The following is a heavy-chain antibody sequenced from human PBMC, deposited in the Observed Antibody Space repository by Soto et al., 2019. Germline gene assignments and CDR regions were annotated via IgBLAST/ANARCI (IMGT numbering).Heavy chain of an antibody. CDR3: ARDLGGIVGWYDC. D-gene: IGHD1-26*01. Sequence: GGSLRLSCAASGFIFSTYSINCVRQVPGKGLEWVSYISSRSSTMYYADSVKGRFTISRDNAKNSLYLQMNSLRDEDTAVYYCARDLGGIVGWYDCWGQGTLVTVSS. V-gene: IGHV3-48*02. CDR2: ISSRSSTM. J-gene: IGHJ4*02. CDR1: GFIFSTYS.